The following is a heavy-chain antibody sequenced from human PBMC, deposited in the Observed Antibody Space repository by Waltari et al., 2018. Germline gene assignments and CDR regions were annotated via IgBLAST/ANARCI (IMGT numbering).Heavy chain of an antibody. CDR1: GFKFADYA. D-gene: IGHD3-10*01. J-gene: IGHJ1*01. CDR3: AKDFTVRGVMPFFQD. Sequence: VPLVESGGGLAPPGSSLRLPCSASGFKFADYAMPWVRQAPGKGLEWVSGISFNSGHTVYADSVRGRFTISRDNAKTSLYLEMNSLRAEDTALYYCAKDFTVRGVMPFFQDWGQGALVTVSS. CDR2: ISFNSGHT. V-gene: IGHV3-9*01.